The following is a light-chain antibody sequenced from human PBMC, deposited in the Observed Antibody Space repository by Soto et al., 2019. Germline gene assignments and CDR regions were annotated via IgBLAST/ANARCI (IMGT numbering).Light chain of an antibody. CDR1: QGISSY. Sequence: ANRMTQSPSSFSASTGDRVTITCRASQGISSYLAWYQQKPGKAPKLLISAASTLQSGVPSRFSGSGSGTDFTLTISCLQSEDFATYYCQQYYSYPLTFGGGTKVEIK. CDR2: AAS. V-gene: IGKV1-8*01. CDR3: QQYYSYPLT. J-gene: IGKJ4*01.